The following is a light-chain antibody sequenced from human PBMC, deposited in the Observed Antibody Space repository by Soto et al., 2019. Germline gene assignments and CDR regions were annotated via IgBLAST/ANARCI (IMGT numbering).Light chain of an antibody. Sequence: SPATLSLSPGERATLACRASPSVTNYLAWYQQKPGQAPRLVIYGAFNRATGIPARFSGSGSGTDFTLTISSLEPEDFAVYYCQQRNIWPPVTLGQGTRLEIK. CDR3: QQRNIWPPVT. J-gene: IGKJ5*01. CDR1: PSVTNY. V-gene: IGKV3-11*01. CDR2: GAF.